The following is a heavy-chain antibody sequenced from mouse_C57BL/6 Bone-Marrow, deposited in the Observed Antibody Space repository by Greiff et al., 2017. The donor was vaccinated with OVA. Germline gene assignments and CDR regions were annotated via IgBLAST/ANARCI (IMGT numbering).Heavy chain of an antibody. CDR2: IYPGSGNT. V-gene: IGHV1-76*01. CDR1: GYTFTDYY. Sequence: QVQLKESGAELVRPGASVKLSCKASGYTFTDYYINWVKQRPGQGLEWIARIYPGSGNTYYNEKFKGKATLTAEKSSSTAYMQLSSLTSEDSAVYFCAREDGSSLYYAMDYWGQGTSVTVSS. CDR3: AREDGSSLYYAMDY. D-gene: IGHD1-1*01. J-gene: IGHJ4*01.